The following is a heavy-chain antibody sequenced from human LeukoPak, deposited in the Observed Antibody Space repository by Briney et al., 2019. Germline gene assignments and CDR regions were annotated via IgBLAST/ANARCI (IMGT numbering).Heavy chain of an antibody. CDR2: ISSSSYI. J-gene: IGHJ4*02. CDR1: GFTFSSYS. V-gene: IGHV3-21*01. CDR3: ARGSFSGSTGTPTRGFGY. D-gene: IGHD1-1*01. Sequence: PGGSPRLSCAASGFTFSSYSMNWVRQAPGKGLEWVSPISSSSYIYYADSVKGRFTISRDNAKNTLYLQMNSLRAEDTAVYYCARGSFSGSTGTPTRGFGYWGQGTLVTVSS.